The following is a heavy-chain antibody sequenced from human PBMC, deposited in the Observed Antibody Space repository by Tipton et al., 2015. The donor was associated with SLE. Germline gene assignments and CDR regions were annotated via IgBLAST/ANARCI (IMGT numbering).Heavy chain of an antibody. Sequence: TLSLTCTVSGGSISSSSYYWGWIRQPPGKGLEWIGSIYYSGSTYYSPSLKRRVTISVDTSKNQFSLKLSTVTAADTAVYYCARHARSSSWYPPFDPWGQGTLVTVSS. V-gene: IGHV4-39*07. CDR3: ARHARSSSWYPPFDP. D-gene: IGHD6-13*01. CDR2: IYYSGST. J-gene: IGHJ5*02. CDR1: GGSISSSSYY.